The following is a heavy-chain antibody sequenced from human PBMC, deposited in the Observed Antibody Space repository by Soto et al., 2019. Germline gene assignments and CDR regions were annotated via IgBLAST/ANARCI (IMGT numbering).Heavy chain of an antibody. CDR1: GFIFSSSA. D-gene: IGHD6-19*01. CDR2: ISSSSSYI. Sequence: GGSLRLSCAASGFIFSSSAMNWFRQAPGKGLEWVSSISSSSSYIYYADSVKGRFTISRDNAKNSLYLQMNSLRAEDAAVYYCARINSGWGRLSPYPFDYWGQGALVTVSS. CDR3: ARINSGWGRLSPYPFDY. J-gene: IGHJ4*02. V-gene: IGHV3-21*01.